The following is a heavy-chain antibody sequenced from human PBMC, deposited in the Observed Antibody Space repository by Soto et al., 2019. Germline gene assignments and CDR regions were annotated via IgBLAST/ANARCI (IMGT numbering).Heavy chain of an antibody. V-gene: IGHV3-30-3*01. D-gene: IGHD2-15*01. CDR2: ISYDGSNK. CDR1: GFTFSSYA. Sequence: PGGSLRLSCAASGFTFSSYAMHWVRQAPGKGLEWVAVISYDGSNKYYADSVKGRFTISRDNSKNTLYLQMNSLRAEDTAVYYCARLCSGGSCYDHYYYYGMDVWGQGTTVTVSS. J-gene: IGHJ6*02. CDR3: ARLCSGGSCYDHYYYYGMDV.